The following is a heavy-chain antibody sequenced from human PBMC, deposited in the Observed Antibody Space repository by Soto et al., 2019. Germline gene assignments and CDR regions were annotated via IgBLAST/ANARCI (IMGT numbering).Heavy chain of an antibody. V-gene: IGHV1-8*01. CDR2: MNPNSGNT. Sequence: ASVKVSCKASGYTFTSYDINWVRQATGQGLEWMGWMNPNSGNTGYAQKFQGRVTMTRNTSISTAYMELSSLRSEDTAVYYCARGNLVHRRSYYYYGMDVWGQGTTVTSP. CDR3: ARGNLVHRRSYYYYGMDV. D-gene: IGHD2-2*01. J-gene: IGHJ6*02. CDR1: GYTFTSYD.